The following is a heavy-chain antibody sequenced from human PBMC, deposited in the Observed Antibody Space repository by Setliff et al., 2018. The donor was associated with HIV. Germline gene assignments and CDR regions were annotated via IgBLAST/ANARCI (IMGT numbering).Heavy chain of an antibody. CDR1: GFTFSNYK. D-gene: IGHD2-21*02. V-gene: IGHV3-21*01. CDR2: ISSSSSYI. J-gene: IGHJ3*02. CDR3: ASRGVLTPSDAFDI. Sequence: GGSLRLSCAASGFTFSNYKMIWVRQAPGKGLEWVSSISSSSSYISYKDSVKGRFTVSRDNAKNSLYLQMNSLRVEDTAIYHCASRGVLTPSDAFDIWGRGTMVTVSS.